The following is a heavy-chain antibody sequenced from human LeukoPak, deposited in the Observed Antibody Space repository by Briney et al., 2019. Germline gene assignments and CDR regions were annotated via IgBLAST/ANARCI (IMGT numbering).Heavy chain of an antibody. CDR3: ARRGFKWELPNAFDI. V-gene: IGHV5-51*01. CDR2: IYPGDSDT. CDR1: GYSFTSYW. J-gene: IGHJ3*02. D-gene: IGHD1-26*01. Sequence: GESLKISCKGSGYSFTSYWIGWVRQMPGKGLEWMGIIYPGDSDTGYSPSFQGQVTISADKSISTAYLQWSSLKASDTAMYYCARRGFKWELPNAFDIWGQGTMVTVSS.